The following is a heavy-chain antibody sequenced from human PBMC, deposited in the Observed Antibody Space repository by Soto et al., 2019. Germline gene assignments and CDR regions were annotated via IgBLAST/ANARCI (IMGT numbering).Heavy chain of an antibody. Sequence: SVKVSGKASGGTFSSYAISWVRQAPGQGLEWMGGIIPIFGTANYAQKFQGRVTITADESTSTAYMELSSLRSEDTAVYYCARRYCSSTSCRSDYYYYGMDVWGQGTTVTVSS. CDR1: GGTFSSYA. D-gene: IGHD2-2*01. CDR3: ARRYCSSTSCRSDYYYYGMDV. V-gene: IGHV1-69*13. CDR2: IIPIFGTA. J-gene: IGHJ6*02.